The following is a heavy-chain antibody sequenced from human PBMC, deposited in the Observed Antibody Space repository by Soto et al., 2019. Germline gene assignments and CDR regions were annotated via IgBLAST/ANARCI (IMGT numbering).Heavy chain of an antibody. J-gene: IGHJ5*02. V-gene: IGHV4-59*01. CDR2: VYESGVT. CDR1: GGSIRNYY. Sequence: SETLSLTCTVSGGSIRNYYWSWIRQPPGKGLEWIGSVYESGVTNYNPSLKSRVTISVDTSKNQFSLKLSSVTAADTAVYYCAGTYYDFWSGYYTGVDWFDPWGQGTLVTVSS. D-gene: IGHD3-3*01. CDR3: AGTYYDFWSGYYTGVDWFDP.